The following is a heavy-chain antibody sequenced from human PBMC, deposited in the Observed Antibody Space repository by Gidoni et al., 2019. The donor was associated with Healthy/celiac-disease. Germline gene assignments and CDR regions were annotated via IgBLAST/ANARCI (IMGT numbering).Heavy chain of an antibody. Sequence: QVQLVESGGGVVPPGRSLRLSCAASGFTFSSYGMHWVRQAPGKGLEWVAVISYDGSNKYYADSVKGRFTISRDNSKNTLYLQMNSLRAEDTAVYYCAKAYYDSSGPDYWGQGTLVTVSS. D-gene: IGHD3-22*01. J-gene: IGHJ4*02. V-gene: IGHV3-30*18. CDR2: ISYDGSNK. CDR1: GFTFSSYG. CDR3: AKAYYDSSGPDY.